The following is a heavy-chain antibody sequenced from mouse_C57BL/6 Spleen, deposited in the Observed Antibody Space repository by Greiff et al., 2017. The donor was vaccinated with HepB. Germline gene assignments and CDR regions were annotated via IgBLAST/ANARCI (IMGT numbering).Heavy chain of an antibody. Sequence: ESGPGLVKPSQSLSLTCSVTGYSITSGYYWNWIRQFPGNKLEWMGYISYDGSNNYNPSLKNRISITRDTSKNQFFLKLNSVTTEDTATYYCASKGYYGLYAMDYWGQGTSVTVSS. J-gene: IGHJ4*01. CDR2: ISYDGSN. CDR1: GYSITSGYY. CDR3: ASKGYYGLYAMDY. D-gene: IGHD1-1*01. V-gene: IGHV3-6*01.